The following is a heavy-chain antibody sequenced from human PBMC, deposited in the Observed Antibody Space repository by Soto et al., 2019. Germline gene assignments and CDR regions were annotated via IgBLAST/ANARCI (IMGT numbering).Heavy chain of an antibody. CDR1: GGILSSYV. Sequence: GASVKVSCKASGGILSSYVISWVRQAPGQGLEWMGGIIPIYGTANYAEKFQGRVTITADESTSTAYMELSRLRSEDTAMYYCARDFGGCSASSCRYNWFDPWGQGTLVTVSS. D-gene: IGHD2-15*01. CDR2: IIPIYGTA. V-gene: IGHV1-69*13. CDR3: ARDFGGCSASSCRYNWFDP. J-gene: IGHJ5*02.